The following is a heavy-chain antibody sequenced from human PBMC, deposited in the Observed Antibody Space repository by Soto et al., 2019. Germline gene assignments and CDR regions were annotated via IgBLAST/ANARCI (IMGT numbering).Heavy chain of an antibody. CDR3: ARYRRLIALLDS. D-gene: IGHD1-26*01. V-gene: IGHV4-31*01. CDR1: GGSISSGGYY. CDR2: IYYSGST. J-gene: IGHJ5*01. Sequence: QVQLQESGPGLVKPSQTLSLTCTVSGGSISSGGYYWSWIRQHPGKGLEWIGYIYYSGSTYYNPSLRSLVPISVYPYKNQFSLKLSSVTAADTAVYYCARYRRLIALLDSWGQGTLVTVSS.